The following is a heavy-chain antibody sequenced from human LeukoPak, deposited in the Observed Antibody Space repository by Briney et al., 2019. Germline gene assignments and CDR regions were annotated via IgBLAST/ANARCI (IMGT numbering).Heavy chain of an antibody. V-gene: IGHV3-9*01. CDR2: ISWNSGSI. J-gene: IGHJ4*02. D-gene: IGHD6-19*01. CDR3: ARTHGGYSSGWYPAGY. Sequence: GGSLRLSCAASGFTFDDYAMHWVRQAPGKGLEWVSGISWNSGSIGYADSVKGRFTISRDNAKNSLYLQMNSLRAEDTAVYYCARTHGGYSSGWYPAGYWGQGTLVTVSS. CDR1: GFTFDDYA.